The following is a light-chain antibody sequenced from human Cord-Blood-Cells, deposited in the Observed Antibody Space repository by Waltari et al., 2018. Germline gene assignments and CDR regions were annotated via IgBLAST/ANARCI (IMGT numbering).Light chain of an antibody. Sequence: SSELTQDHAVSVALGQTVRITCQGDSLRSYYARWYQQKPGQAPVLVINGKNNRPSGIPDRFSGSSSGNTASLTITGAQAEDEADYYCNSRDSSGNHLVFGGGTKLTVL. CDR2: GKN. J-gene: IGLJ3*02. CDR1: SLRSYY. V-gene: IGLV3-19*01. CDR3: NSRDSSGNHLV.